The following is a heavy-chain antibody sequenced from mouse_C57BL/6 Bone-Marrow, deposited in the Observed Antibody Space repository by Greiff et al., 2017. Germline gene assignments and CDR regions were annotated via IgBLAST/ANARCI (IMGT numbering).Heavy chain of an antibody. V-gene: IGHV1-81*01. D-gene: IGHD2-4*01. CDR1: GYTFTSYG. CDR2: IYPRSGNT. Sequence: VQLQQSGAELARPGASVKLSCKASGYTFTSYGISWVKQRTGQGLEWIGEIYPRSGNTYYNEKFKGKATLTADKSSSTAYMELRSLTSEDSAVYFCARALYYDYGDGVGTYWGQGTLVTVSA. CDR3: ARALYYDYGDGVGTY. J-gene: IGHJ3*01.